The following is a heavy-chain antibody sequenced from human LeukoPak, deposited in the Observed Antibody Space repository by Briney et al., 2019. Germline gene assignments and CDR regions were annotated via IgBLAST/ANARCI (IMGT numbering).Heavy chain of an antibody. CDR2: INDSGRI. D-gene: IGHD1-7*01. Sequence: SETLSLTCAVYGGSFSNYYWSWIRQPPGKGLEWIAEINDSGRINYNPSLLSRVTASVDPSKNQFSLSLTSVTATDTAVYYCARRWNYGRNYYIDVWGKGATVSVSS. CDR1: GGSFSNYY. CDR3: ARRWNYGRNYYIDV. J-gene: IGHJ6*03. V-gene: IGHV4-34*01.